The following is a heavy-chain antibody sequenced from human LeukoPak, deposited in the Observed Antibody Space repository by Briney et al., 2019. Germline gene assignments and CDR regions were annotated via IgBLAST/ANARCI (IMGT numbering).Heavy chain of an antibody. J-gene: IGHJ4*02. CDR2: IGTAGDT. D-gene: IGHD3-10*01. CDR1: GFTFSSYD. Sequence: GGSLRLSCAASGFTFSSYDMHWVRQATGKGLEWVSAIGTAGDTYYPGSVKGRFTTSRENAKNSLYLQMNSLRAGDTAVYYCARARNWFGLPDYWGQGTLVTVSS. V-gene: IGHV3-13*01. CDR3: ARARNWFGLPDY.